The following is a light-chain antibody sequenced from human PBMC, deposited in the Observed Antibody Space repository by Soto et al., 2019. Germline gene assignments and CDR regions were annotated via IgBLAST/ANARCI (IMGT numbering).Light chain of an antibody. J-gene: IGKJ2*01. CDR2: AAS. CDR3: QQSYSTPYT. CDR1: QNINNY. V-gene: IGKV1-39*01. Sequence: DIQMTQSPSSLSASVGDRVTITCRASQNINNYLNWYQQKPGKAPKLLIYAASSLQSGVPSRFSGSGSGTDFTLTISSLQPEDFATYHCQQSYSTPYTFGQGTKLEIK.